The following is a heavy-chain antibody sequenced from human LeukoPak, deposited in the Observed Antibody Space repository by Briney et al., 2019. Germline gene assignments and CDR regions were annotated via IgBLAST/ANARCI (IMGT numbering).Heavy chain of an antibody. D-gene: IGHD3-22*01. CDR2: IIPIFGTA. CDR1: GGTFSSYA. Sequence: EASVKVSCKASGGTFSSYAISWVRQAPGQGLEWMGGIIPIFGTANYAQKFQGRVTITADESTSTAYMELSSLRSEDTAVYYCASWSPTYYYDSSGYYDQPFDNWGQGTLVTVSS. V-gene: IGHV1-69*13. J-gene: IGHJ4*02. CDR3: ASWSPTYYYDSSGYYDQPFDN.